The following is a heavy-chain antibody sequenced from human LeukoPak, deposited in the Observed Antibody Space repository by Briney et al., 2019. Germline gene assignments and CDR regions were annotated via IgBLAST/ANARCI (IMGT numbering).Heavy chain of an antibody. J-gene: IGHJ4*02. V-gene: IGHV4-59*01. CDR1: GGSISSYY. Sequence: SETLSLTCTVSGGSISSYYWSWIRQPPGKGLEWIGYIYYSGSTNYNPSLKSRVTISVDTSKNQFSLKLSSVTAADTAVYHCARDAPVRYSGSYFDYWGQGTLVTVSS. D-gene: IGHD1-26*01. CDR2: IYYSGST. CDR3: ARDAPVRYSGSYFDY.